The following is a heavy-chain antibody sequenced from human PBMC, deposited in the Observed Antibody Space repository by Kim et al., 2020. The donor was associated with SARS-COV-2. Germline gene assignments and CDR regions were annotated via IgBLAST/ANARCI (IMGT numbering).Heavy chain of an antibody. V-gene: IGHV5-51*01. CDR3: ARHGARIQLWSYYYYGMDV. CDR2: IYPGDSDT. Sequence: GESLKISCKGSGYSFTSYWIGWVRQMPGKGLEWMGIIYPGDSDTRYSPSFQGQVTISADKSISTAYLQWSSLKASDTAMYYCARHGARIQLWSYYYYGMDVWGQGTTVTVSS. D-gene: IGHD5-18*01. CDR1: GYSFTSYW. J-gene: IGHJ6*02.